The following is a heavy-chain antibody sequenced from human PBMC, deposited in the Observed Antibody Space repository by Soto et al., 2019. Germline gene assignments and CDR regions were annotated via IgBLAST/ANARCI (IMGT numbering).Heavy chain of an antibody. D-gene: IGHD1-1*01. Sequence: GGSLRLSCAASGFTFSSYTLNWVRRAPGKGLEWVATSSDRRTGNTHYSDSVRGRFSISRDNAKNSLYLQINSLRGDDTAIYYCVRSGDNYNLLEYWGQGTPVTVSS. CDR3: VRSGDNYNLLEY. CDR2: SSDRRTGNT. V-gene: IGHV3-21*01. CDR1: GFTFSSYT. J-gene: IGHJ4*02.